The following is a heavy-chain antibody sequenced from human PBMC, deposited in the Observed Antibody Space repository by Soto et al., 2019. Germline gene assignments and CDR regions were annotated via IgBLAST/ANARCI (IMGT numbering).Heavy chain of an antibody. D-gene: IGHD2-2*01. CDR1: GFTFSSYA. CDR3: AKVGYCSSTSCPAFDY. CDR2: ISGSGGST. Sequence: PGGSLRLSCAASGFTFSSYAMSWVRQAPGKGLEWVSAISGSGGSTYYADSVKGRFTISRDNSKNTLYLQMNSLRAEDTAVYYCAKVGYCSSTSCPAFDYWGQGTLVTVSS. V-gene: IGHV3-23*01. J-gene: IGHJ4*02.